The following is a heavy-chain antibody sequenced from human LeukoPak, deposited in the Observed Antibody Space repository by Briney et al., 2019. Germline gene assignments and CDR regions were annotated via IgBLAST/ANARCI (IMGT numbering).Heavy chain of an antibody. CDR3: AIPRRSSRDHDSGGFDS. J-gene: IGHJ4*02. CDR2: IIPRLGTS. CDR1: GSTFTTYA. V-gene: IGHV1-69*04. Sequence: SVKVSCKASGSTFTTYAINWIRQAPGQGLEWMGLIIPRLGTSNYAQKFQGRVTFTADKSTSTAYVDLSSLRSEDTAVYYCAIPRRSSRDHDSGGFDSWGQGTLVTVSS. D-gene: IGHD3-10*01.